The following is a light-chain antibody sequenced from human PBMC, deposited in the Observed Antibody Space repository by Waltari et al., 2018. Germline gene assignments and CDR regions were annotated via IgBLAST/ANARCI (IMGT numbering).Light chain of an antibody. V-gene: IGLV2-11*01. Sequence: QSALTQPRSVSGSPGQSVTISCTGTNSDVGGFNYVSCYQQHPGKPPPLLIYVVTKRPSGFPDRFSCSKSGNPASLTISGLQAEDEADYYCCSYAGSYIYVFGIGTKVTVL. CDR3: CSYAGSYIYV. J-gene: IGLJ1*01. CDR2: VVT. CDR1: NSDVGGFNY.